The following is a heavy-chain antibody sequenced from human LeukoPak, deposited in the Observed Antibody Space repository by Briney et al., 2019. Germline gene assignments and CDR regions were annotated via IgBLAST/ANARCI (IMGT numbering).Heavy chain of an antibody. Sequence: GGSLRLSCAASGFTFSNVWVSWVRQAPGKGLEWVGRIKSKTDAGTTDYAAPVKGRFTISRDDSKNTLYLQMNSLKTEDTAVYYCTTEPAAIGYYAMDVWGQGTTVTVSS. D-gene: IGHD2-2*02. CDR3: TTEPAAIGYYAMDV. CDR2: IKSKTDAGTT. CDR1: GFTFSNVW. V-gene: IGHV3-15*01. J-gene: IGHJ6*02.